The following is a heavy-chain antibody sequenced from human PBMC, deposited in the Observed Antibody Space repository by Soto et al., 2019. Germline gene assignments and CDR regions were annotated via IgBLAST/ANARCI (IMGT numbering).Heavy chain of an antibody. CDR1: GGTFSSYA. CDR2: IIPIFGTA. Sequence: QVQLVQSGAEVKKPGSSVKVSYKASGGTFSSYAISWVRQAPGQGLEWMGGIIPIFGTANYAQKFQGRVTITADKFTSTAYMELSNLRAEDTAVYYCARVQLNPWLVPLEFSPTEFDYWGQGTLVTVSS. J-gene: IGHJ4*02. CDR3: ARVQLNPWLVPLEFSPTEFDY. D-gene: IGHD6-19*01. V-gene: IGHV1-69*06.